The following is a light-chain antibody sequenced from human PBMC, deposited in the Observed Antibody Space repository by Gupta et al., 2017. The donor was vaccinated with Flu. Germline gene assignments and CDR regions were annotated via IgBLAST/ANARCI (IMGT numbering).Light chain of an antibody. CDR1: QRVSSGY. V-gene: IGKV3-20*01. J-gene: IGKJ4*01. CDR2: DES. Sequence: GERATLSCRASQRVSSGYLAWYQQKLGQAPRLLIYDESRRATGIPDRFSGSGFGTDFTLTISRLEPEDFAVYYCQQYGRSLTFGGGTKVEIK. CDR3: QQYGRSLT.